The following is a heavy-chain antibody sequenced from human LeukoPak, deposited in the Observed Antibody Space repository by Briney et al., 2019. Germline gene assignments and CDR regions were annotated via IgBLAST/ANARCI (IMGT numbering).Heavy chain of an antibody. CDR1: GYTFTGYY. J-gene: IGHJ4*02. CDR2: INPDSGGT. Sequence: GASVKVSCKTSGYTFTGYYIQWVRQAPGQGLEWMGYINPDSGGTNYAQEFQGRVTMTRDTSISTAYMELNRLRSDDTAVYYCARVVAIRPIGGFSGSYGYWGQGTLVTVSS. D-gene: IGHD1-26*01. V-gene: IGHV1-2*02. CDR3: ARVVAIRPIGGFSGSYGY.